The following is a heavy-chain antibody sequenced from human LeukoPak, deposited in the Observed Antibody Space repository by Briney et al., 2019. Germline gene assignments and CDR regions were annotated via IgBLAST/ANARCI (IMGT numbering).Heavy chain of an antibody. J-gene: IGHJ4*02. D-gene: IGHD3-10*01. CDR3: ERDLGYYGSERLGGYFDY. CDR2: IYYSGST. Sequence: PSETLSLTCTVSGGSISSYYWNWIRQPPGKGLEWIGYIYYSGSTNYNPSLKSRVTISVDTSKNQFSLKLSSVTAADTAVYYCERDLGYYGSERLGGYFDYWGQGTLVTVSS. CDR1: GGSISSYY. V-gene: IGHV4-59*01.